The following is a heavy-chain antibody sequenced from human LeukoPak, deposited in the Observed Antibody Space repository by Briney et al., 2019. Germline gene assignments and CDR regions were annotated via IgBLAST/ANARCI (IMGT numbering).Heavy chain of an antibody. CDR2: ISGSGGNT. J-gene: IGHJ5*02. V-gene: IGHV3-23*01. Sequence: GGSLRLSCAASGFTFSSYGMSWVRQAPGKGLEWVSGISGSGGNTYYADFVKGRFTISRDNSKNTLYLQMNSLRAEDTAVYYCAGYCSRTSCYSSPNWFDPWGQGTLVTVSS. CDR3: AGYCSRTSCYSSPNWFDP. D-gene: IGHD2-2*01. CDR1: GFTFSSYG.